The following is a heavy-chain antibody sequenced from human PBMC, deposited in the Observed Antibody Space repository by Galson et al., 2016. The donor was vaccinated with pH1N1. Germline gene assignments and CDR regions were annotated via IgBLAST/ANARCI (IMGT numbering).Heavy chain of an antibody. CDR1: GFSFRSYW. CDR2: IYQDGSEK. V-gene: IGHV3-7*01. D-gene: IGHD2-21*02. J-gene: IGHJ5*02. CDR3: ARVGAFGDYYSVNNWFNP. Sequence: SLRLSCAASGFSFRSYWMAWVRQTPGKGLEWVASIYQDGSEKVYVDSVKGRFTISRDNAQNSLYLKTNRLRAEDTALYYCARVGAFGDYYSVNNWFNPWGQGTLVSVSS.